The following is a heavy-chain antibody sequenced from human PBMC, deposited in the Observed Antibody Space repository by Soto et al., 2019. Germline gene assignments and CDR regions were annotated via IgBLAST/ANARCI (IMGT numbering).Heavy chain of an antibody. V-gene: IGHV4-30-2*01. CDR1: GGSISSGGYS. CDR3: ARAQWLVLDY. Sequence: SETLSLTCTVSGGSISSGGYSWSWIRQPPGKGLEWIGYIYHSGSTYYNPSLKSRVTISLDRSKNHFSLKLSSVSAAYTAVYYCARAQWLVLDYWGQGTLVTVSS. J-gene: IGHJ4*02. D-gene: IGHD6-19*01. CDR2: IYHSGST.